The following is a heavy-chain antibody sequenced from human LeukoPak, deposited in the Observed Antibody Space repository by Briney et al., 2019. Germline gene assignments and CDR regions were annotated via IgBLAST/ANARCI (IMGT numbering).Heavy chain of an antibody. CDR2: IRSKAYGGTT. CDR1: GFTSGDYA. J-gene: IGHJ4*02. V-gene: IGHV3-49*04. D-gene: IGHD6-13*01. Sequence: RSLRLSSTASGFTSGDYAMSWVRPAPGNGLEWVGFIRSKAYGGTTEYAASVKGRFTISRDHSKSIAYLQMNSLKTEDTAVYYCTTYKQLVKNWGQGTLVTVSS. CDR3: TTYKQLVKN.